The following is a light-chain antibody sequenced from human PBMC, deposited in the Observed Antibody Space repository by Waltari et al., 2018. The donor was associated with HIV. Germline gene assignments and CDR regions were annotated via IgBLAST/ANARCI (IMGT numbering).Light chain of an antibody. J-gene: IGKJ4*01. CDR2: QTS. CDR1: QSVSRH. Sequence: ELVLTQSPATLSVSPGERAILSCRASQSVSRHLAWYQQKSGQAPRLLISQTSTRAAGTPGRFTCSGSGTDFALTITGVEPADVAVYYCQQSGTWPPVTFGGGTKVEI. CDR3: QQSGTWPPVT. V-gene: IGKV3-11*01.